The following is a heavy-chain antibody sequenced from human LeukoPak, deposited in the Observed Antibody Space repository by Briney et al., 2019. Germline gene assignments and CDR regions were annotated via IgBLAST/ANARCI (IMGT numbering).Heavy chain of an antibody. J-gene: IGHJ4*02. CDR3: AGGKSEYVY. V-gene: IGHV3-7*01. Sequence: GGPLRLSCAASGFTFNNYWMIWVRQAPGKGLEWVENIKEDGSEKYYMDSVKRRFTISRDNAKNSLYLQMNSLRAEDTAVYYCAGGKSEYVYWGQGSLVTVSS. CDR1: GFTFNNYW. CDR2: IKEDGSEK. D-gene: IGHD2/OR15-2a*01.